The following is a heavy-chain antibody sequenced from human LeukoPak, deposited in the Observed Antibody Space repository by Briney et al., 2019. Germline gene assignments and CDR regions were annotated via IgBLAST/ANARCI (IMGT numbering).Heavy chain of an antibody. V-gene: IGHV4-31*09. CDR2: IYYSGST. CDR1: GGSISSGGYY. D-gene: IGHD4-23*01. J-gene: IGHJ6*02. CDR3: RVSLPYYYYYGMDV. Sequence: PSQTLSLTCTVSGGSISSGGYYWSWIRQHPGKGLEWIGSIYYSGSTNYNPSLQGRVTISLDTSKNQFSLKLSSVTAADTAVYYCRVSLPYYYYYGMDVWGQGTTVTVSS.